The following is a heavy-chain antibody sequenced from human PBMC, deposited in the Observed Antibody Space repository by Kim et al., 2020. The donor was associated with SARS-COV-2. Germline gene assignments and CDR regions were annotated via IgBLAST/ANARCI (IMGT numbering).Heavy chain of an antibody. CDR3: AKAYSSGWYSRAEYFQH. CDR2: ISGSGGST. J-gene: IGHJ1*01. CDR1: GFTFSSYA. D-gene: IGHD6-19*01. V-gene: IGHV3-23*01. Sequence: GGSLRLSCAASGFTFSSYAMSWVRQAPGKGLEWVSAISGSGGSTYYADSVKGRFTISRDNSKNTLYLQMNSLRAEDTAVYYCAKAYSSGWYSRAEYFQHWGQGTLVTVSS.